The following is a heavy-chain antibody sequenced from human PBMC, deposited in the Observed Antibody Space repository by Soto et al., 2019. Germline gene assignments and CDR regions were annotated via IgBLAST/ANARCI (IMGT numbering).Heavy chain of an antibody. CDR2: IIPIFGTA. J-gene: IGHJ4*02. CDR3: ARGATVVSPEPFDY. CDR1: GGTFSSYA. Sequence: SVKVSCKASGGTFSSYAISWVRQAPGQGLEWMGGIIPIFGTANYAQKFQGRVTITADESTSTAYMELSSLRSEDTAVYYCARGATVVSPEPFDYWGQGTLVTVSS. V-gene: IGHV1-69*13. D-gene: IGHD4-17*01.